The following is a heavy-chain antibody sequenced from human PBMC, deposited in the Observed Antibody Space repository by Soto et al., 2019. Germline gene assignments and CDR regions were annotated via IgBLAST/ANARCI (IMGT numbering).Heavy chain of an antibody. Sequence: PSETLSLTCTVSGGSISSGDYYWSWVRQAPGKGLEWVSAISGGGGSTYYADSVKGRVTISRDNSKNTFYLQMNGLRAEDTAVYYCAKVSLGATTITDYYYYGLDVWGQGTTVTVSS. J-gene: IGHJ6*02. V-gene: IGHV3-23*01. CDR3: AKVSLGATTITDYYYYGLDV. CDR1: GGSISSGDYY. CDR2: ISGGGGST. D-gene: IGHD1-26*01.